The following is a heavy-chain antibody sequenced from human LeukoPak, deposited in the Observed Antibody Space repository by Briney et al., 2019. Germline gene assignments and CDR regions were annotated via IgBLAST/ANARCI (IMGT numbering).Heavy chain of an antibody. Sequence: GGSLRLSCVGSGFTSSSYAMSWVRQAPGKGLEWVSGISWNSGSIGYADSVKGRFTISRDNAKNSLYLQMNSLRAEDTALYYCAKSLGYCSSTSSCPVDYWGQGTLVTVSS. CDR1: GFTSSSYA. CDR3: AKSLGYCSSTSSCPVDY. CDR2: ISWNSGSI. D-gene: IGHD2-2*01. V-gene: IGHV3-9*02. J-gene: IGHJ4*02.